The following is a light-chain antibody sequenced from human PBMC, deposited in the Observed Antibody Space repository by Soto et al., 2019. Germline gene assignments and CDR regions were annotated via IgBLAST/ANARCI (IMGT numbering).Light chain of an antibody. J-gene: IGLJ2*01. V-gene: IGLV1-51*02. CDR3: ATWESSLSIAV. CDR2: END. CDR1: TSNIGYNF. Sequence: QSVLTQPPSVSAAPGKRVTISCSVSTSNIGYNFVSWYQQFPGAAPKLLIFENDKRVSGTPDRFSGSKSGTSGTLAITGLQTGDEADYYCATWESSLSIAVFGGGTKLTVL.